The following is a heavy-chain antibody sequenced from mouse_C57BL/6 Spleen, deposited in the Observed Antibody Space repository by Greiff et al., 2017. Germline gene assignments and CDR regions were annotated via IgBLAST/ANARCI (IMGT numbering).Heavy chain of an antibody. J-gene: IGHJ3*01. CDR3: ARAGKGFAY. V-gene: IGHV3-6*01. CDR1: GYSITSGYY. CDR2: ISYDGSN. Sequence: EVQLQQSGPGLVKPSQSLSLTCSVTGYSITSGYYWNWIRQFPGNKLAWMGYISYDGSNNYNPSLKDRVSITRDTSKHQSCLKLKSVTTDDRATYYGARAGKGFAYWGQGTLVTVSA.